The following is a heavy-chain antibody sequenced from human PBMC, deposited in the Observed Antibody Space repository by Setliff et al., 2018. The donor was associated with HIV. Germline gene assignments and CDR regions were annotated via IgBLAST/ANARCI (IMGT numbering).Heavy chain of an antibody. CDR3: ARDSGVWRSYQDV. D-gene: IGHD3-16*02. CDR2: IKQDGSEK. J-gene: IGHJ6*04. Sequence: PGGSLRLSCAASGFSFSAYAMSWVRRAPGKGLEWVANIKQDGSEKNYVDSVKGRFTISRDNAKNSLYLQMNSLRAEDTAVYYCARDSGVWRSYQDVWGKGTTVTVSS. V-gene: IGHV3-7*03. CDR1: GFSFSAYA.